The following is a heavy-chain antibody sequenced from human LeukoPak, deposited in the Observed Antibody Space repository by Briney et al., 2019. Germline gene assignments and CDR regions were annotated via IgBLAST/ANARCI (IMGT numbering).Heavy chain of an antibody. CDR3: VGTSVTTSIDY. CDR2: TSSGTST. V-gene: IGHV3-66*01. CDR1: GFTFSSYA. J-gene: IGHJ4*02. D-gene: IGHD4-17*01. Sequence: GGSLRLSCAASGFTFSSYAMSWVRQAPGKGLEWVSVTSSGTSTYYADSVKGRFTISRDNSKNTLYLQMNSLTAEDTAVYYCVGTSVTTSIDYWGQGTLVTVSS.